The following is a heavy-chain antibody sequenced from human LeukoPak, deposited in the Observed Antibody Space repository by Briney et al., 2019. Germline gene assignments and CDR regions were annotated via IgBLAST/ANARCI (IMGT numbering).Heavy chain of an antibody. CDR1: GCSVGNEA. V-gene: IGHV3-23*01. D-gene: IGHD3-9*01. J-gene: IGHJ6*02. Sequence: AASVKLSCTIAGCSVGNEARSWGRQAQEKGLEWVSAIIGSGGSTYYADSLKGRFTISRDNSKNTLYLQINSLRAEDTAVYYCARHGEYVDWSSRTDSYYGMDVWGQGTTVPVSS. CDR3: ARHGEYVDWSSRTDSYYGMDV. CDR2: IIGSGGST.